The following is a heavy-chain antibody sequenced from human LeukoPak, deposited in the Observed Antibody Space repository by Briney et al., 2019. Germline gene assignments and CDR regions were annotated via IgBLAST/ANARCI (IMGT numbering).Heavy chain of an antibody. D-gene: IGHD1-1*01. V-gene: IGHV1-46*01. CDR1: GYTFTSNN. J-gene: IGHJ3*02. CDR3: ARVSFSWSDAGYAFDI. CDR2: INPSGGST. Sequence: SVKVSCKASGYTFTSNNMHWVRQAPGQGLERMGIINPSGGSTSYAKKFQGRVTMTRDMSTSTVYMELSSLRSEDTAVYYCARVSFSWSDAGYAFDIWGQGTMVTVSS.